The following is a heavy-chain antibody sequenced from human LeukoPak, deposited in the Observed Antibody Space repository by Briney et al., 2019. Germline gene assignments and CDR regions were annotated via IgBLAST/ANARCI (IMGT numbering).Heavy chain of an antibody. CDR2: INPSGGST. CDR1: GYTFTSYY. J-gene: IGHJ4*02. CDR3: ARGRAAVPGREYSSGEGFGY. V-gene: IGHV1-46*01. Sequence: ASVKVSCKASGYTFTSYYMHWVRQAPGQGLEGMGIINPSGGSTSYAQKFQGRVTMTRDTSTSTVYMELSSLRSEDTAVYYCARGRAAVPGREYSSGEGFGYWGQGTLVTVSS. D-gene: IGHD6-25*01.